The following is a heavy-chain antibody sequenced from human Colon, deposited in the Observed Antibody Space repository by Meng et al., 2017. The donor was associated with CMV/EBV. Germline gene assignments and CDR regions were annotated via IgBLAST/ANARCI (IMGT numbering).Heavy chain of an antibody. D-gene: IGHD5-12*01. J-gene: IGHJ4*02. V-gene: IGHV4-31*03. CDR1: GASISTGGYY. CDR3: ARDSGYGHFDY. CDR2: MYYTGST. Sequence: SETLSLTCNVSGASISTGGYYWSWIRQHPGKGLEWIGYMYYTGSTFYNPSLKSRVIISADTSKNYFSLNLSSVTAADTAVYFCARDSGYGHFDYWGQGTLVTVSS.